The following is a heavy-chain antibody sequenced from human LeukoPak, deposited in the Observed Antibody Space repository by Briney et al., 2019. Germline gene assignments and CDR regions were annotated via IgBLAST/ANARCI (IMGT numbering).Heavy chain of an antibody. J-gene: IGHJ4*02. V-gene: IGHV3-30*18. CDR2: MSYNGRHK. CDR1: GFTFSSYG. D-gene: IGHD6-13*01. Sequence: AGGSLRLSCAASGFTFSSYGMHWVRQAPGKGLEWVAVMSYNGRHKYYADSVKGRFTIPRDNSKNTLYLQIDSLRPEDTALYYCAKDDGASSWYGADHWGQGTLVTVSS. CDR3: AKDDGASSWYGADH.